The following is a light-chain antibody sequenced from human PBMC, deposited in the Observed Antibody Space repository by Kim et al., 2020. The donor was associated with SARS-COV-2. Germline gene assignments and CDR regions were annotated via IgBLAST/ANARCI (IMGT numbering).Light chain of an antibody. Sequence: GQTIVITCREDGLSSYYASWYHQKPGQPPVLVIYDKNNRPSGIPDRFSGSSSGDTAALTTTGAQAEDEADYYCNSRDSSSNPHYVFGAGTKVTVL. CDR2: DKN. J-gene: IGLJ1*01. V-gene: IGLV3-19*01. CDR1: GLSSYY. CDR3: NSRDSSSNPHYV.